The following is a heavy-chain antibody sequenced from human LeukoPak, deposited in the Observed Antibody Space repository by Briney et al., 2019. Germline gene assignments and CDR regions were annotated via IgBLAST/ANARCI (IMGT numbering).Heavy chain of an antibody. D-gene: IGHD4-23*01. J-gene: IGHJ3*02. CDR2: IYYSGST. V-gene: IGHV4-31*03. CDR1: GGSISSGGYY. CDR3: ARDDSVAYAFDI. Sequence: SETLSLTCTVSGGSISSGGYYWSWIRQHPGKGLEWIGYIYYSGSTYYNPSLKSRVTISVDTSKNQFSLKLSSVTAADTAVYYCARDDSVAYAFDIWGQGTMVTVSS.